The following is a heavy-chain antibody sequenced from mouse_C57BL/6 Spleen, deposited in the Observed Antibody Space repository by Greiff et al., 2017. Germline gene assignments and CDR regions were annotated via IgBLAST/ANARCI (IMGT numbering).Heavy chain of an antibody. CDR2: INPSSGYT. Sequence: QVQLKESGAELAKPGASVKLSCKASGYTFTSYWMHWVKQRPGQGLEWIGYINPSSGYTKYNQKFKDKATLTADKSSSTAYMQLSSLTYEDSAVYYCARTPFRYGSSSYAMDYWGQGTSVTVSS. J-gene: IGHJ4*01. V-gene: IGHV1-7*01. CDR1: GYTFTSYW. D-gene: IGHD1-1*01. CDR3: ARTPFRYGSSSYAMDY.